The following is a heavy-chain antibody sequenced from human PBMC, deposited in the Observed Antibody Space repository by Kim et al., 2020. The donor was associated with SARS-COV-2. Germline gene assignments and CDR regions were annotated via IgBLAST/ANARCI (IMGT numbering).Heavy chain of an antibody. J-gene: IGHJ3*02. D-gene: IGHD1-26*01. CDR3: ARDSRGYTGIRLSFDI. CDR2: IYSGGTGT. V-gene: IGHV3-23*03. CDR1: GFTLSSYA. Sequence: GGSLRLSCAASGFTLSSYAMSLVRQAPGMGLEWVSVIYSGGTGTNYADSVKGRFTISRDSAKNTLYLQMNSLTAEDTALYYCARDSRGYTGIRLSFDIWGQGTMVTVSS.